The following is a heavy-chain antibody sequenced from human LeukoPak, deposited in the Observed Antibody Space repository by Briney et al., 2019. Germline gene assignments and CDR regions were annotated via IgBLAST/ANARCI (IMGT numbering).Heavy chain of an antibody. CDR1: GFTFSHYG. J-gene: IGHJ4*02. CDR3: TKGLYCPSAGCYTRQTEFDY. Sequence: GGSLRLSCAAPGFTFSHYGMHWVRQAPGKGLEWVAVISFDGSTSYYADSVKGRFTISRDNSQNTLFLQMSSLRADDTAVYYCTKGLYCPSAGCYTRQTEFDYWGQGTLVTVSS. CDR2: ISFDGSTS. V-gene: IGHV3-30*18. D-gene: IGHD2-2*02.